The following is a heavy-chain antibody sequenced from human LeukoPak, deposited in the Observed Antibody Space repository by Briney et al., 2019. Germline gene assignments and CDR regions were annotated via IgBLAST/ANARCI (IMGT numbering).Heavy chain of an antibody. CDR1: GGSISSYY. CDR3: ASSFLRYCSGGSCYWAFDY. Sequence: SETLSLTCTVSGGSISSYYWGWIRQPAGKGLEWIGRIHTSGSTNYNPSLKSRVTMSVDTSKNQFSLKLSSVTAADTAVYYCASSFLRYCSGGSCYWAFDYWGQGTLVTVSS. V-gene: IGHV4-4*07. J-gene: IGHJ4*02. D-gene: IGHD2-15*01. CDR2: IHTSGST.